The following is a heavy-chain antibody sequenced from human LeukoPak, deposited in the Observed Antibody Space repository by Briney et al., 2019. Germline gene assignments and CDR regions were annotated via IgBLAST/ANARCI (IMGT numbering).Heavy chain of an antibody. V-gene: IGHV4-31*03. CDR1: GGSISSGGYY. J-gene: IGHJ4*02. Sequence: PSETLSLTCTVSGGSISSGGYYWSWIRQHPGKGLEWIGYIYYSGSTYYNPSLKSRVTISVDTSKNQFSLKLSSVTAADTAVYYCARHNSDYVFDYWGQGTLVTVSS. D-gene: IGHD4-17*01. CDR3: ARHNSDYVFDY. CDR2: IYYSGST.